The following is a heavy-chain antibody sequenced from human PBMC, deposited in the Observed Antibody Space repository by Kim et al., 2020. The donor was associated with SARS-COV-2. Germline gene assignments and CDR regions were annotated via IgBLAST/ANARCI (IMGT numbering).Heavy chain of an antibody. CDR3: AKDGYCSGGSCYSQQFSWLIDY. D-gene: IGHD2-15*01. CDR2: ISGSGGST. V-gene: IGHV3-23*01. CDR1: GFTFSSYA. Sequence: GGSLRLSCAASGFTFSSYAMSWVRQAPGKGLEWVSAISGSGGSTYYADSVKGRFTISRDNSKNTLYLQMNSLRAEDTAVYYCAKDGYCSGGSCYSQQFSWLIDYWGQGTLVTVSS. J-gene: IGHJ4*02.